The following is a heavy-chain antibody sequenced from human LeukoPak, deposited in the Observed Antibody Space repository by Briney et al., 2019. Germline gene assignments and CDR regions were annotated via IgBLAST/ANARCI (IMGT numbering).Heavy chain of an antibody. CDR3: ARDPKVLLYFDWPEVYGMDV. J-gene: IGHJ6*02. V-gene: IGHV1-18*01. Sequence: ASVKVSCKASGYTFTSYGISWVRQAPGQGLEWMGWISAYNGNTNYAQKLQGRVTMTTDTSTSTAYMELRSLRSDDTAVYYCARDPKVLLYFDWPEVYGMDVWGQGTTVTVSS. CDR2: ISAYNGNT. CDR1: GYTFTSYG. D-gene: IGHD3-9*01.